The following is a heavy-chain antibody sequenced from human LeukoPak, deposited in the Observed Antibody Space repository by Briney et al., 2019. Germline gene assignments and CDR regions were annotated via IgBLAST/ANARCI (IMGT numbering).Heavy chain of an antibody. V-gene: IGHV1-8*03. J-gene: IGHJ6*03. CDR3: ARDLYNWNSNAGVYMDV. CDR2: INPNSGNT. CDR1: GYTFTGYY. D-gene: IGHD1-7*01. Sequence: ASVKVSCKASGYTFTGYYMHWVRQAPGQGLEWMGWINPNSGNTGYAQKFQGRVTITRNTSISTAYMELSSLRSEDTAVYYCARDLYNWNSNAGVYMDVWGKGTTVTISS.